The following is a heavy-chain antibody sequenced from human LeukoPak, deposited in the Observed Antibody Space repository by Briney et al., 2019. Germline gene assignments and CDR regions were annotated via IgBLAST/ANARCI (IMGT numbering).Heavy chain of an antibody. CDR1: GGTFSSYA. CDR3: ARDPADKVADIVATIWAFDI. Sequence: GASVKVSCKASGGTFSSYAISWVRQAPGQGLEWMGRIIPILGIANYAQKFQGRVTITADKSTSTAYMELSSLRSEDTAVYYCARDPADKVADIVATIWAFDIWGQGTMVNVSS. V-gene: IGHV1-69*04. J-gene: IGHJ3*02. D-gene: IGHD5-12*01. CDR2: IIPILGIA.